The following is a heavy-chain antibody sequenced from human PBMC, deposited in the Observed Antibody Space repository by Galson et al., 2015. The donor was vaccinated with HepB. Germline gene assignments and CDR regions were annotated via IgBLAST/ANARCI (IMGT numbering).Heavy chain of an antibody. Sequence: SVKVSCKASGDTLSNYAINWVRLAPGQGLEWMGRIILILGLTEYAPKFQDRLTIVADASTATVYMDLTSLTSDDTALYYCAKDSRDGQKRGVGAFDFWDQGTRVIVSS. CDR2: IILILGLT. J-gene: IGHJ3*01. V-gene: IGHV1-69*04. CDR1: GDTLSNYA. D-gene: IGHD5-24*01. CDR3: AKDSRDGQKRGVGAFDF.